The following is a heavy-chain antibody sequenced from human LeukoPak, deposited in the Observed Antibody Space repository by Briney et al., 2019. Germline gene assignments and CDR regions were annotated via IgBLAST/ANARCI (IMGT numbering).Heavy chain of an antibody. CDR2: IGTAGDI. CDR3: ARDRGRYYMDV. D-gene: IGHD6-25*01. CDR1: GFTFSNYD. Sequence: RPGGSLRLSCAASGFTFSNYDMHWVRHATGKGLEGVSGIGTAGDIYYPRSVKGRFTISRENAKHSFYLQMNSLRAGDTAVYYCARDRGRYYMDVWGKGTTVTISS. V-gene: IGHV3-13*01. J-gene: IGHJ6*03.